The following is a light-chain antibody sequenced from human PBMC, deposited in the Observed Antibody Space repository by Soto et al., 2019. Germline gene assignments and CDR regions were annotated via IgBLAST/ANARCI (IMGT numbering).Light chain of an antibody. J-gene: IGKJ4*01. CDR1: QSISLW. Sequence: IHMTHAEYSLSASLGGRVTITXRASQSISLWFAWYQQQPGXAPKXXXGDXSSFDTGCPSRFSGSGSATEFTRTISSLQPNQCANYYSQHYTRNMRTVGGGTKVDI. CDR3: QHYTRNMRT. V-gene: IGKV1-5*01. CDR2: DXS.